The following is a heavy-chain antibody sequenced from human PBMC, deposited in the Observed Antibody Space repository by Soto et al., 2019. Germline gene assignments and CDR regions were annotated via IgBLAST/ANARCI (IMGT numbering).Heavy chain of an antibody. J-gene: IGHJ4*02. CDR2: IFSNDEK. Sequence: SGPTLVTPTETLTLTCTVSGFSLSNARMGVSWIRQPPGKALEWLAHIFSNDEKSYSTSLKSRLTISKDTSKSQVVLTMTNMDPVDTATYYCARIPTGGYYYYFDYWGQGTLVTVSS. V-gene: IGHV2-26*01. CDR1: GFSLSNARMG. D-gene: IGHD3-22*01. CDR3: ARIPTGGYYYYFDY.